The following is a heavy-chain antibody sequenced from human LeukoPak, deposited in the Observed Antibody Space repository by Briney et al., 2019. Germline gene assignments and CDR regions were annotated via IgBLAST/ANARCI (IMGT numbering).Heavy chain of an antibody. CDR3: ARQSRLAAAGD. CDR2: IIPILGIA. V-gene: IGHV1-69*02. D-gene: IGHD6-13*01. Sequence: GASVKVSCKASGYTFTGYYMHWVRQAPGQGLEWMGRIIPILGIANYAQKFQGRVTITADKSTSTAYMELSSLRSEDTAVYYCARQSRLAAAGDWGQGTLVTVSS. CDR1: GYTFTGYY. J-gene: IGHJ4*02.